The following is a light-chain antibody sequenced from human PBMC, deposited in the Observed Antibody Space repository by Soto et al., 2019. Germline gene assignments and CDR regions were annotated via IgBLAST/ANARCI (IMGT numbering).Light chain of an antibody. CDR2: AAS. CDR3: QQSYSTPWT. Sequence: DIQMTQSPSSLSASVGDRVTITCRASQSITNYLNWYQQKPGKAPKLLIYAASSLQSGVPSRFSGSESGTELTLSISRLQPEDFATYYCQQSYSTPWTFGQGTKVEIK. V-gene: IGKV1-39*01. CDR1: QSITNY. J-gene: IGKJ1*01.